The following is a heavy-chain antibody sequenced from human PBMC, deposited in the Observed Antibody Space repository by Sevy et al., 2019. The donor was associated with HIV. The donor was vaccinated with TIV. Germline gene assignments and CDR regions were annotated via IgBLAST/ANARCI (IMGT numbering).Heavy chain of an antibody. Sequence: ASVKVSCKASGYTFTSYGISWVRQAPGQGLEWMGWISAYNGNTNYAQKLQGRVTMTTDTSTSTAYMELRSLRSDDTALYYCARDRGYCSGGSCYYGWFDPWGQGTLVTVSS. CDR3: ARDRGYCSGGSCYYGWFDP. D-gene: IGHD2-15*01. V-gene: IGHV1-18*01. CDR1: GYTFTSYG. CDR2: ISAYNGNT. J-gene: IGHJ5*02.